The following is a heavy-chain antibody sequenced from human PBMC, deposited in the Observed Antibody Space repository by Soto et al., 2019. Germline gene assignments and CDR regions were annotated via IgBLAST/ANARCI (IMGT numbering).Heavy chain of an antibody. CDR1: GFTFGSYS. V-gene: IGHV3-48*02. D-gene: IGHD7-27*01. CDR2: ISSSSNTI. Sequence: EVQLVESGGGLVQPGGSLRLSCAASGFTFGSYSMNWVRQAPGKGLQWISYISSSSNTIYYADSVKGRFTISRDYAKNSLYLQMNSLTDEDRAVYYCVGRVPGDQAEFCYGMAVWGQGTTVTVSS. J-gene: IGHJ6*02. CDR3: VGRVPGDQAEFCYGMAV.